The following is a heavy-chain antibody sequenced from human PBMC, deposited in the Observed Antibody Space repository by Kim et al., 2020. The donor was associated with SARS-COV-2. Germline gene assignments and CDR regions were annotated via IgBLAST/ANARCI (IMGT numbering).Heavy chain of an antibody. D-gene: IGHD6-19*01. CDR1: GGSISSSSYY. V-gene: IGHV4-39*01. CDR2: IYYSGST. Sequence: SETLSLTCTVSGGSISSSSYYWGWIRQPPGKGLEWIGSIYYSGSTYYNPSLKSRVTISVDTSKNQFSLKLSSVTAADTAVYYCARSSGWYLLFDYWGQGTLVTVSS. J-gene: IGHJ4*02. CDR3: ARSSGWYLLFDY.